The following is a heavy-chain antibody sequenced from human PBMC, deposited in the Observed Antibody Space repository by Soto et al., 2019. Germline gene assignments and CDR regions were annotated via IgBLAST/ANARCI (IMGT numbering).Heavy chain of an antibody. CDR1: GGSFSGYQ. D-gene: IGHD3-10*01. CDR3: ARGLILWFGELSRRGGYYYYMDV. Sequence: QVQLQQWGAGLLKPSETLSLTCAVYGGSFSGYQWSWIRQTPGKGLEWIGEINDSGNINYNPSLQSRVTILIDTPKKQISLKLNSVTAADTAVYYCARGLILWFGELSRRGGYYYYMDVWGKGTTVTVSS. V-gene: IGHV4-34*01. J-gene: IGHJ6*03. CDR2: INDSGNI.